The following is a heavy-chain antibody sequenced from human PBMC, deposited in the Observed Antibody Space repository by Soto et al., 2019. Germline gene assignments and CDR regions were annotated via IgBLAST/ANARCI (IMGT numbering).Heavy chain of an antibody. J-gene: IGHJ6*03. Sequence: QVQLQQWGAGLLKPSETLSLTCAVYGGSFSGYYWSWIRQPPGKGLEWIGEINHSGSTNYNPSPTSRVTISVDTSKNHFSLKLSSVTAADTAVYYCAREPAHLYYYYMDVWGKGTTVTVSS. D-gene: IGHD2-2*01. CDR1: GGSFSGYY. CDR3: AREPAHLYYYYMDV. CDR2: INHSGST. V-gene: IGHV4-34*01.